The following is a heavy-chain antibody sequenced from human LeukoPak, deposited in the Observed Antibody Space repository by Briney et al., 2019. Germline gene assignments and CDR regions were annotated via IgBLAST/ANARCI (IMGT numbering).Heavy chain of an antibody. CDR1: GGSISSGGYY. D-gene: IGHD5-18*01. Sequence: PSQTLSLTCTVSGGSISSGGYYWSWIRQHPGEGLEWIGYIYYSGSTYYNPSLKSRVTISVDTSKNQFSLKLSSVTAADTAVYYCARENSYGPNFDYWGQGTLVTVSS. V-gene: IGHV4-31*03. CDR2: IYYSGST. CDR3: ARENSYGPNFDY. J-gene: IGHJ4*02.